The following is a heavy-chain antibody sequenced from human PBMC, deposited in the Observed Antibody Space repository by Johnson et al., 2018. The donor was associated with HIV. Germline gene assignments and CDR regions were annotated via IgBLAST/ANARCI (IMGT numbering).Heavy chain of an antibody. D-gene: IGHD2/OR15-2a*01. CDR2: ITWNSGSI. V-gene: IGHV3-9*01. CDR1: GFTFDDYA. CDR3: TTDHYFLDALDI. J-gene: IGHJ3*02. Sequence: VQLVESGGGLVQPGRSLRLSCAASGFTFDDYAMHWVRQVPGKGLEWVSGITWNSGSIGYADSVKGRFTISRDNAKNSLYLQMKSLKTEDTAVYYCTTDHYFLDALDIWGQGTMVTVSS.